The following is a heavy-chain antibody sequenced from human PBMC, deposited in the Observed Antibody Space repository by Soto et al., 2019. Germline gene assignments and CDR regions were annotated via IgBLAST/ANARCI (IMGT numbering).Heavy chain of an antibody. J-gene: IGHJ6*02. CDR2: IIPIFGTA. V-gene: IGHV1-69*13. Sequence: SVNVSCKASGGTFSSYAISWVRQAPGQGLEWMGGIIPIFGTANYAQKFQGRVTITADESTSTAYMELSSLRSEDTAVYYCARDLRVYYDSSGYYYYYGMDVWGQGTTVTVSS. D-gene: IGHD3-22*01. CDR1: GGTFSSYA. CDR3: ARDLRVYYDSSGYYYYYGMDV.